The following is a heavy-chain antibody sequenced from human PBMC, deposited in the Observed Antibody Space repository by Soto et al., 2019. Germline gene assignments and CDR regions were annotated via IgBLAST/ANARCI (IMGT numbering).Heavy chain of an antibody. CDR1: GFTFSSYA. CDR3: ASAPLYSSGWYAMDY. Sequence: GGSLRLSCAASGFTFSSYAMSWVRQAPGKGLEWVSAISYNGSNKYYADSVKGRFTISRDNSKNTLYLQMNSLRAEDTAVYYCASAPLYSSGWYAMDYWGQGTLVTVSS. J-gene: IGHJ4*02. CDR2: ISYNGSNK. V-gene: IGHV3-30*04. D-gene: IGHD6-19*01.